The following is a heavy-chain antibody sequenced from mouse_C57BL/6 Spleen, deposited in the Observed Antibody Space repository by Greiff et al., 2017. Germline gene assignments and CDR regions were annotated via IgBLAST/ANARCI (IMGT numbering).Heavy chain of an antibody. CDR3: ARGSLDWYFDV. Sequence: VNVVESGAELAKPGASVKLSCKASGYTFTSYWMHWVKQRPGQGLEWIGYINPSSGYTKYNQKFKDKATLTADKSSSTAYMQLSSLTYEDSAVYYCARGSLDWYFDVWGTGTTVTVSS. V-gene: IGHV1-7*01. CDR1: GYTFTSYW. CDR2: INPSSGYT. J-gene: IGHJ1*03.